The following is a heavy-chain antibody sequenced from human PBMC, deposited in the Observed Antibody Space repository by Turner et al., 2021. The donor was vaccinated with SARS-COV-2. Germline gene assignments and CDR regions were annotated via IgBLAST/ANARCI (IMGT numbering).Heavy chain of an antibody. CDR1: GFTFDDYA. CDR2: ISWNSGSI. Sequence: EVQLVESGGGLVQPGRSRRLSCAASGFTFDDYAMHWVRQAPGKGLEWVSGISWNSGSIGYADSVKGRFTMSRDNAKNSLYLQMNSLRAEDTALYYCAKDRGYDILTGYSPYFDYWGQGTLVTVS. CDR3: AKDRGYDILTGYSPYFDY. V-gene: IGHV3-9*01. J-gene: IGHJ4*02. D-gene: IGHD3-9*01.